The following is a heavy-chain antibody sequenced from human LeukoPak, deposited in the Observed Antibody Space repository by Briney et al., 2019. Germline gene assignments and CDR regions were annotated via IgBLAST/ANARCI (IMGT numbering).Heavy chain of an antibody. CDR3: ARGPSYYDFWSGYPFMDV. Sequence: PSETLSLTCAVSGGSFSGYYWSWVCPPPGKRLEWIGEINHSGSTNYNPDLESRVTISVDTSKNQFSLKLSSVTAADTAVYYCARGPSYYDFWSGYPFMDVWGKGTTVTVSS. D-gene: IGHD3-3*01. CDR1: GGSFSGYY. CDR2: INHSGST. V-gene: IGHV4-34*01. J-gene: IGHJ6*03.